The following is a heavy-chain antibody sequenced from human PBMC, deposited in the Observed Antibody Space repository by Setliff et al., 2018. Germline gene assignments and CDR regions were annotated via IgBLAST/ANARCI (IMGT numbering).Heavy chain of an antibody. CDR2: INHSGST. CDR3: ARGYGYSSGWYRVYFDY. CDR1: GGSFSGYY. J-gene: IGHJ4*02. V-gene: IGHV4-34*01. D-gene: IGHD6-19*01. Sequence: ETLSLTCAVYGGSFSGYYWSWIRQPPGKGLEWIGEINHSGSTNYNPSLKSRVTISVDTSKNQFSLKLSSVTAADTAVYYCARGYGYSSGWYRVYFDYWGQGTLVTVPS.